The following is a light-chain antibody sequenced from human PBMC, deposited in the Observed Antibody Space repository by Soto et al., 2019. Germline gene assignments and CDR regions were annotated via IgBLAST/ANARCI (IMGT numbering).Light chain of an antibody. J-gene: IGKJ2*01. V-gene: IGKV2-24*01. CDR3: MEATQFPHT. CDR1: QSLVHSDGNTS. Sequence: IVMTQTPLSSPVTLGQPASISCRSSQSLVHSDGNTSLSWLQQRPGQPPRLLIYKISNRLSGVPGRFSGSGAGTDGTLKISRVEAEDVGVYYCMEATQFPHTFGQGTKLEIK. CDR2: KIS.